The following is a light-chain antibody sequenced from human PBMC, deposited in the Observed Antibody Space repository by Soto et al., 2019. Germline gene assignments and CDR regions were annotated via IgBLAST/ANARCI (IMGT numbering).Light chain of an antibody. J-gene: IGKJ4*02. CDR2: DAS. CDR1: QSVSSY. V-gene: IGKV3-11*01. CDR3: QHYLTWPLT. Sequence: EIVLTQSPATLSSSPGERATLSCRASQSVSSYLAWYQQKPGQAPRLLIYDASNRATGIPARFSGSGSGTDFTLTISSLEPEDFAVYYCQHYLTWPLTFGGGTRVEI.